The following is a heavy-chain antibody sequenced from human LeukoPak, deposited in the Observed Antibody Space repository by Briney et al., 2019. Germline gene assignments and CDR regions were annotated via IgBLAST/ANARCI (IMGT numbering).Heavy chain of an antibody. D-gene: IGHD3-22*01. J-gene: IGHJ4*02. CDR2: IRYDGSNK. CDR3: AKDDYYDTSGYRD. CDR1: GFTFSSYG. Sequence: GGSLRLSCAASGFTFSSYGMHWVRQAPGKGLEWVAFIRYDGSNKYYADSVKGRFTISRDNSKNTLNLQMNGLRAEDTAVYYCAKDDYYDTSGYRDWGQGTLVTVSS. V-gene: IGHV3-30*02.